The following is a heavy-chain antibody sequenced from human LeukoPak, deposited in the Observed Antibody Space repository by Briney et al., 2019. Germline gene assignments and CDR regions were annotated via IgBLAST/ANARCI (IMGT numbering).Heavy chain of an antibody. CDR1: GFIVSYNY. CDR2: IYSGGST. J-gene: IGHJ4*02. D-gene: IGHD2-15*01. CDR3: ARDRAQYCSGGSCFSTXTDX. V-gene: IGHV3-66*01. Sequence: GGSLRLSCAASGFIVSYNYMTWVRQAPGKGLEWVSVIYSGGSTYYADSVKGRFTISRDSSKNSLHLQMNSLRADDTALYYCARDRAQYCSGGSCFSTXTDXWGXXXLVTVSS.